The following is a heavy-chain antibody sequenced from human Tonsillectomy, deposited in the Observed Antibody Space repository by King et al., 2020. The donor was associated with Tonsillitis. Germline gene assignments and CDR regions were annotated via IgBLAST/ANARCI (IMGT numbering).Heavy chain of an antibody. D-gene: IGHD1-14*01. J-gene: IGHJ4*02. CDR2: ISYDGSNK. V-gene: IGHV3-30*04. CDR3: TRDPQVLAEPEFDY. CDR1: GFTFSSYA. Sequence: VQLVESGGGVVQPGRSLRLSCAASGFTFSSYAMHWVRQAPGKGLAWLAVISYDGSNKYYADSVKGRFTISRDNSKNTLYLQMNSLRAEDTAVYYCTRDPQVLAEPEFDYWGQGTLVTVSS.